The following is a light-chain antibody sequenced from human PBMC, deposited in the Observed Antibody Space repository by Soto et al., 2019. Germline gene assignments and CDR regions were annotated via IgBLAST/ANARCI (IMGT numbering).Light chain of an antibody. V-gene: IGKV3-11*01. CDR2: VTS. CDR1: HSISSQ. CDR3: PQRSDRPRT. Sequence: EIELTQSPATLSVSAGERATLPCRASHSISSQLALYQQKPGQAPRILIHVTSIRASGIPAGFSGSGSGTDFTLTISSLEAEDFAVYYCPQRSDRPRTFGQGTKVDIK. J-gene: IGKJ1*01.